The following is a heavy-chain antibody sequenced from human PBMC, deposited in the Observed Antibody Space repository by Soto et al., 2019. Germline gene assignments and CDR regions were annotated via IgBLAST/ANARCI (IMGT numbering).Heavy chain of an antibody. CDR2: IWYDGSNK. D-gene: IGHD4-17*01. J-gene: IGHJ6*03. V-gene: IGHV3-33*01. Sequence: GSLRLSCAASGFTFSSYGMHWVRQAPGKGLEWVAVIWYDGSNKYYADSVKGRFTISRDNSKNTLYLQMNSLRAEDTAVYYCARDADDYGDYGLSYYYYYMDVWGKGTTVTVSS. CDR3: ARDADDYGDYGLSYYYYYMDV. CDR1: GFTFSSYG.